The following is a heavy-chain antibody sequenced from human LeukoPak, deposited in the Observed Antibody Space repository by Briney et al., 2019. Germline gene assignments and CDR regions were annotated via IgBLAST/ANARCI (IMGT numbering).Heavy chain of an antibody. D-gene: IGHD3-10*01. CDR3: ARGRGSGSLDY. CDR1: GYTFINYA. CDR2: SNAGNDNT. V-gene: IGHV1-3*02. J-gene: IGHJ4*02. Sequence: ASVKVSCKASGYTFINYALHWVRQAPGQRLEWMGWSNAGNDNTKYSEVFQGRVTITRDTSASTAYMELSSLRSEDTAVYYCARGRGSGSLDYWGQGTLVTVSS.